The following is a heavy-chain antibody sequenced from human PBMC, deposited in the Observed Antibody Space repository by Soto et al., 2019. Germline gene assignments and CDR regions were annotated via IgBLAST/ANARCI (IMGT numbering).Heavy chain of an antibody. CDR2: INAGNGNT. D-gene: IGHD1-26*01. CDR3: ASSATTADYYYGMDV. CDR1: GDTFTSYA. J-gene: IGHJ6*02. Sequence: EASVKVSGKASGDTFTSYAMHWVRQAPGQRLEWMGWINAGNGNTKYSQKFQGRVTITRDTSASTAYMELSSLRSEDTAVYYCASSATTADYYYGMDVWGQGTTVTVSS. V-gene: IGHV1-3*01.